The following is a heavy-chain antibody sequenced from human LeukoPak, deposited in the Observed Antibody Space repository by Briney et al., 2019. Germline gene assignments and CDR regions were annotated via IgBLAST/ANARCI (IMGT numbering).Heavy chain of an antibody. J-gene: IGHJ4*02. Sequence: ASVKVSCKASGYTFTGYYMHWVRQAPGQGLEWMGWINPNSGGTNYAQKFQGRVTMTRDTSISTAYMELSRPRSDDTAVYYCARASRAYSGYGTFDYWGQGTLVTVSS. CDR3: ARASRAYSGYGTFDY. CDR2: INPNSGGT. CDR1: GYTFTGYY. D-gene: IGHD5-12*01. V-gene: IGHV1-2*02.